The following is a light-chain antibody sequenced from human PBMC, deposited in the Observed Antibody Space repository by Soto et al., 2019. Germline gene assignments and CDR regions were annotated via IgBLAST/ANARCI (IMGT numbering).Light chain of an antibody. J-gene: IGLJ2*01. V-gene: IGLV2-14*03. CDR1: SSDVGGYNY. Sequence: QSALTQPASVSGSPGQSITISCTGASSDVGGYNYVSWYQHHPGKAPKLMIYDVSNRPSGVSNRFSGPKSGNTASLTISGLQAEDEADYYCTSYTSSSTLEVFGGGTKLTVL. CDR2: DVS. CDR3: TSYTSSSTLEV.